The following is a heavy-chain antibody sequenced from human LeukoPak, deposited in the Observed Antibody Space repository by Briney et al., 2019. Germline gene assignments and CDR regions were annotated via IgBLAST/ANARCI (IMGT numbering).Heavy chain of an antibody. J-gene: IGHJ4*02. V-gene: IGHV3-15*01. CDR3: ARETPPYY. CDR1: GFTFSNAW. CDR2: IKSKTDGGTT. Sequence: GGSLRLSCAASGFTFSNAWMSWVRQAPGKGLEWVGRIKSKTDGGTTDYAAPVKGRFTISRDNAKNSLYLQMNSLRAEDTAVYYCARETPPYYWGQGTLVTVSS. D-gene: IGHD3-10*01.